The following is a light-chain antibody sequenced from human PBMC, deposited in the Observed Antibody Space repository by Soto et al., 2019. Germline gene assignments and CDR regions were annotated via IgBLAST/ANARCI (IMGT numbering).Light chain of an antibody. Sequence: DIEMTQSRSIMYASVGARVAVTWRASQSISSWLAWYQQKPGKDTKLLINKASSLESGVPSRFSGSGSGTESTLTISSLQPDDFATYYCQQYNSYPWTFGQGTRWIS. CDR3: QQYNSYPWT. CDR2: KAS. J-gene: IGKJ1*01. V-gene: IGKV1-5*03. CDR1: QSISSW.